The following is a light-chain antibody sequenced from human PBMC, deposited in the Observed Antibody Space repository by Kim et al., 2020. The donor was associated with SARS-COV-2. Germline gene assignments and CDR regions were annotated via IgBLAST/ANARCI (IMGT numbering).Light chain of an antibody. V-gene: IGKV1-5*03. CDR1: QNIDNW. CDR2: KAS. CDR3: QQYETYWT. J-gene: IGKJ1*01. Sequence: DIQMTQSPSTLSASVGDRVTITCRASQNIDNWLAWYQQKPGKAPKLLIYKASRLPSGVPSRFSGSGSGTEFTLTISSLQPDDFAIYFCQQYETYWTFGLGTKVDIK.